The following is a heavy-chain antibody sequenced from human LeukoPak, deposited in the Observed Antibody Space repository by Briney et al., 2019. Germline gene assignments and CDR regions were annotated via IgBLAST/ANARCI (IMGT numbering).Heavy chain of an antibody. CDR1: GYTFTSYG. Sequence: SVKVSSKASGYTFTSYGISWGRPAPGQGLGWMGWISSYNGNTNYSQKLQGRVTMTTDTSTSTAYMELRSLRSDDTAVYYCARYSVVAGTAFDYWGQGTLVTVSS. D-gene: IGHD6-19*01. V-gene: IGHV1-18*04. CDR3: ARYSVVAGTAFDY. J-gene: IGHJ4*02. CDR2: ISSYNGNT.